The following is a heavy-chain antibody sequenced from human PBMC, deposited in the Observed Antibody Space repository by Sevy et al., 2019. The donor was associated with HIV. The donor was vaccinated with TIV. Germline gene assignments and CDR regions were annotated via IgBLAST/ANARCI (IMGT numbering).Heavy chain of an antibody. D-gene: IGHD6-6*01. Sequence: SETLSLTCTVSGGSISSSSYYWGWIRQPPGKGLEWIGSIYYSGSTYYNPSLKSRVTISVDTSKNQFSLKLSSVTAADTAVYYCASRPYSSSHNRYYYYGMDVWGQGTTVTVSS. CDR2: IYYSGST. J-gene: IGHJ6*02. CDR3: ASRPYSSSHNRYYYYGMDV. CDR1: GGSISSSSYY. V-gene: IGHV4-39*01.